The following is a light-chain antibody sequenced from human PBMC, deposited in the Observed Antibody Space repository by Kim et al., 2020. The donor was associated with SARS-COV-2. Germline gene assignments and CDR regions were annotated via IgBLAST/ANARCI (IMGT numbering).Light chain of an antibody. CDR3: QQYTNYV. Sequence: DIQMTQSPSTLSASVGDRVTVTCRASQDISSRLAWYQQKPGKAPKLLIYDASHLESGVPSRCSGSGSGTEFTLTISSLQPDDFATYYCQQYTNYVFGQGTKVDIK. V-gene: IGKV1-5*01. CDR2: DAS. J-gene: IGKJ2*01. CDR1: QDISSR.